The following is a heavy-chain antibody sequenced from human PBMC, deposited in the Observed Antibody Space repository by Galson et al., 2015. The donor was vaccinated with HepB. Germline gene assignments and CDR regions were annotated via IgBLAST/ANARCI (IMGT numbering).Heavy chain of an antibody. CDR3: ARRSGVTWDYNRVEYDI. Sequence: QSGAEVKKPGESLKISCKASGYSFPSYWIGWVRQMPGKGLEYVGSISPDDSHTRYSPSFRGQVTISVDKSITTAYLQWTTLKASDTAMYYCARRSGVTWDYNRVEYDIWGQGTMVTVSS. V-gene: IGHV5-51*03. CDR2: ISPDDSHT. J-gene: IGHJ3*02. CDR1: GYSFPSYW. D-gene: IGHD4-11*01.